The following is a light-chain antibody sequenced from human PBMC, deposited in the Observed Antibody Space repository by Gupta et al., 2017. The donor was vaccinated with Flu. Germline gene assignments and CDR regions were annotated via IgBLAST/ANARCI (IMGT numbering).Light chain of an antibody. CDR1: QSISSW. Sequence: DIQMTQSPSTLSASVGDRVSITCRASQSISSWLAWYQQKPGKAPKVLIYKASSLEGEAPSRFSGSGSGTEFTLTISSLQPDDFATYYCQQDNSYPLNFGGGTKVEIK. CDR3: QQDNSYPLN. V-gene: IGKV1-5*03. J-gene: IGKJ4*01. CDR2: KAS.